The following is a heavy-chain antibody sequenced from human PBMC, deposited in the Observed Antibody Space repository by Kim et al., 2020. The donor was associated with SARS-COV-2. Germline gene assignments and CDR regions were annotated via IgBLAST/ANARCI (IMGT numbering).Heavy chain of an antibody. CDR3: AKGGGRVDTAMVTDY. V-gene: IGHV3-33*06. J-gene: IGHJ4*02. CDR2: IWYDGSNK. D-gene: IGHD5-18*01. Sequence: GGSLRLSCAASGFTFSSYGMHWVRQAPGKGLEWVAVIWYDGSNKYYADSVKGRFTISRDNSKNTLYLQMNSLRAEDTAVYYCAKGGGRVDTAMVTDYWGQGTLVTVSS. CDR1: GFTFSSYG.